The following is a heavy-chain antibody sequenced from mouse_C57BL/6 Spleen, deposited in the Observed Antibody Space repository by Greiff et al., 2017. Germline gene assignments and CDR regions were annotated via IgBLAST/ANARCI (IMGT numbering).Heavy chain of an antibody. V-gene: IGHV1-80*01. CDR2: IYPGDGDT. D-gene: IGHD2-4*01. CDR3: ARGDDYDGNWFAY. Sequence: QVQLQQSGAELVKPGASVKISCKASGYAFSSYWMNWVKQRPGKGLEWIGQIYPGDGDTNYNGKFKGKATLTADKSSSTAYMQLSSLTSEDSSVDFCARGDDYDGNWFAYRGQGTLVTVSA. J-gene: IGHJ3*01. CDR1: GYAFSSYW.